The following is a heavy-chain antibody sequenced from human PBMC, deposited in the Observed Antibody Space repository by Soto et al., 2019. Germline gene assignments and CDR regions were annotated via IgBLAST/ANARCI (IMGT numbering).Heavy chain of an antibody. D-gene: IGHD6-25*01. Sequence: PSATLSLPCPVSGGSISSSSYYWGWIRQPPGKGLEWIGSIYYSGSTYYNPSLKSRVTISIDTSKNQFSLKLSSVTAADTAVYYCARRGSGYYYFDYWGQGTLVTVSS. CDR1: GGSISSSSYY. CDR3: ARRGSGYYYFDY. CDR2: IYYSGST. V-gene: IGHV4-39*01. J-gene: IGHJ4*02.